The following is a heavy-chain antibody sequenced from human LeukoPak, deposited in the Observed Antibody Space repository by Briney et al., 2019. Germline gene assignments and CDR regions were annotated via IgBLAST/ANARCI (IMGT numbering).Heavy chain of an antibody. Sequence: GGSLRLSCAASGFIFSTYWMMWARQAPGKGLEWVANMKGDGSEIHYADSVKGRFTISRDNARNSLFLQMNGLRPEDTAVYYCARPAYTAAYDLWGQGTMVTVSS. J-gene: IGHJ3*01. CDR3: ARPAYTAAYDL. V-gene: IGHV3-7*01. D-gene: IGHD3-16*01. CDR2: MKGDGSEI. CDR1: GFIFSTYW.